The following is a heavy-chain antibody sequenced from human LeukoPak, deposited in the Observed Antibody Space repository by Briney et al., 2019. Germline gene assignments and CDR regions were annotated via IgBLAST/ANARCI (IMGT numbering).Heavy chain of an antibody. J-gene: IGHJ3*02. V-gene: IGHV3-11*06. CDR1: GFTFSDYY. CDR2: ISSSSSYT. D-gene: IGHD1-26*01. Sequence: PGGSLRLSCAASGFTFSDYYMSWIRQAPGKGLEWVSYISSSSSYTNYADSVKGRVTISRDNAKNSLYLQMNSLRAEDTAVYYCARDQSDGGSYYGLYDAFDIWGQGTMVTVSS. CDR3: ARDQSDGGSYYGLYDAFDI.